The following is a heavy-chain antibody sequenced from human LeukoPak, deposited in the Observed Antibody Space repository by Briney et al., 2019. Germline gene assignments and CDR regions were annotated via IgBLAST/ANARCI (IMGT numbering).Heavy chain of an antibody. D-gene: IGHD2-15*01. CDR3: ARAYCSGGSCTGIFDY. V-gene: IGHV3-30*04. J-gene: IGHJ4*02. CDR1: GFTFSSYA. Sequence: QAGGSLRLSCAASGFTFSSYAMHWVRLAPGKGLEWVAVISYDGSNKYYADSVKGRFTISRDNSKNTLYLQMNSLRAEDTAVYYCARAYCSGGSCTGIFDYWGQGTLVTVSS. CDR2: ISYDGSNK.